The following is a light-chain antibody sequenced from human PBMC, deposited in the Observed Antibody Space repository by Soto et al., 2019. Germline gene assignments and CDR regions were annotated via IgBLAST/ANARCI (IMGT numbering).Light chain of an antibody. V-gene: IGKV1-39*01. Sequence: DIQMTQSPPSLSASVGDRITISCRSSRNINNYLNWYQQKPGKAPKLLIHTTSTLQSGAPSRFSGSGSGTDYTPTISSLQPEDFATYYCQQTNTSPLTFGQGTKVDIK. CDR3: QQTNTSPLT. CDR2: TTS. J-gene: IGKJ1*01. CDR1: RNINNY.